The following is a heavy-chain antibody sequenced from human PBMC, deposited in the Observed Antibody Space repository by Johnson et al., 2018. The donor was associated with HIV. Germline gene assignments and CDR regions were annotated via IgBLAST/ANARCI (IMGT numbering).Heavy chain of an antibody. J-gene: IGHJ3*02. V-gene: IGHV3-30*02. CDR3: AKAISGGSWAFDI. D-gene: IGHD6-13*01. Sequence: QVQLVESGGGVVHPGGSLRLPCATSGFTFSNYGMHWVRQAPGKGLEWVAFIRFDGSSKYSTDSVKGRFTISRDNSKNTLYLQMNSLRAEDTAVYYCAKAISGGSWAFDIWGQGTMVTAS. CDR1: GFTFSNYG. CDR2: IRFDGSSK.